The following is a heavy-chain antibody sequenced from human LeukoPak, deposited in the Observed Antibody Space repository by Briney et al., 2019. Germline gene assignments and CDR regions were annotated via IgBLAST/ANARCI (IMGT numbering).Heavy chain of an antibody. CDR2: VYYSGDT. D-gene: IGHD2-15*01. V-gene: IGHV4-59*08. CDR3: ARHPFATPFDY. J-gene: IGHJ4*02. CDR1: GDSVSGVY. Sequence: SETLSLTCTVSGDSVSGVYWSWIRQPPGKGLEWIGYVYYSGDTNYNPSLKSRVTMSLDTSKNQVSLRLSSETAADTAVYYCARHPFATPFDYWGRGTLLTVSS.